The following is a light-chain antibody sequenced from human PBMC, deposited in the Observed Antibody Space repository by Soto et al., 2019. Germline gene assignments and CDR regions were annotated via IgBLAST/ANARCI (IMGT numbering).Light chain of an antibody. V-gene: IGLV1-40*01. CDR2: GNS. CDR1: SSNIGAGYD. CDR3: QSYDSSLSGHVV. Sequence: QSALTQPPSVSGAPGQRVTISCTGGSSNIGAGYDVHWYQQLPGTAPKLLIYGNSNRPSGVPDRFSGSKSGTSASLAITGRQAEDEADYYCQSYDSSLSGHVVFGGGTKLTVL. J-gene: IGLJ2*01.